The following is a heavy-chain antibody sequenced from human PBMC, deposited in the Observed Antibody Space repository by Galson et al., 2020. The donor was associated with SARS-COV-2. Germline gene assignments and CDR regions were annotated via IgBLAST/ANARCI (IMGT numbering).Heavy chain of an antibody. CDR3: ARGPRFGELLSPFDS. Sequence: TGGSLRLSCAASGFTFSSYAMHWVRQAPGKGLEWVAVISNDGTNRYYADSVKGRFTISRDNSKNTLFLQMNSLRVEDTAVYSCARGPRFGELLSPFDSWGQGTLVTVSS. J-gene: IGHJ4*02. V-gene: IGHV3-30-3*01. CDR2: ISNDGTNR. D-gene: IGHD3-10*01. CDR1: GFTFSSYA.